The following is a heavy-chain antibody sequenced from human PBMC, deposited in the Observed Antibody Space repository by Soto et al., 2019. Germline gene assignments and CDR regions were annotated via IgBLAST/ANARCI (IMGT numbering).Heavy chain of an antibody. CDR1: GGSISSSRYY. D-gene: IGHD3-10*01. CDR2: IYYSVTT. CDR3: VRHFREDSGSGSYNSWLDP. Sequence: SETLSLTCTVSGGSISSSRYYWCWILQPPGKGLEWIGSIYYSVTTYYNPSLKSRVTISVDTSKNHFSLKLSSVTAADTAVYYCVRHFREDSGSGSYNSWLDPWGQGILGT. V-gene: IGHV4-39*01. J-gene: IGHJ5*02.